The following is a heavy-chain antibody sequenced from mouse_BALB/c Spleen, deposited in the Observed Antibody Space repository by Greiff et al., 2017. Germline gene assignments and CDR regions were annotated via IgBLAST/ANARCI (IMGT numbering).Heavy chain of an antibody. CDR3: ARRVPPYAMDY. V-gene: IGHV1-77*01. Sequence: QVQLQQSGAELARPGASVKLSCKASGYTFTDYYINWVKQRTGQGLEWIGEIYPGSGNTYYNEKFKGKATLTADKSSSTAYMQLSSLTSEDSAVYFCARRVPPYAMDYWGQGTSVTVSS. J-gene: IGHJ4*01. CDR2: IYPGSGNT. D-gene: IGHD5-1*01. CDR1: GYTFTDYY.